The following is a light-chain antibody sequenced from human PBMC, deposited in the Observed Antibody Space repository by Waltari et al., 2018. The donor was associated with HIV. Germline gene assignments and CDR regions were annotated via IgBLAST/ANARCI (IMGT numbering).Light chain of an antibody. V-gene: IGKV1-27*01. J-gene: IGKJ5*01. CDR2: ASS. Sequence: PSSLSASVGDRVTITCRASRDISNDLAWYQQKPGEVPKLLIYASSTLRSGVPSRFRGSGSGTDFTLTINGLQPEDVASYYCQNYDSAPVAFGQGTRLEI. CDR1: RDISND. CDR3: QNYDSAPVA.